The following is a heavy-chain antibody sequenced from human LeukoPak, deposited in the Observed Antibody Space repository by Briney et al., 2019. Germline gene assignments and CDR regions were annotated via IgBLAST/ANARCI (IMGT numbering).Heavy chain of an antibody. CDR2: ISAYNGNT. CDR1: VYTFTIYS. Sequence: ASVKVSCKASVYTFTIYSISWVREAPGQGLEWMGWISAYNGNTNYAQKLQGRVTMTTDTSTSTAYMELRSLRSDDTAVYYCARGQLWLLNWFDPWGQGTLVTVSS. J-gene: IGHJ5*02. D-gene: IGHD5-18*01. V-gene: IGHV1-18*01. CDR3: ARGQLWLLNWFDP.